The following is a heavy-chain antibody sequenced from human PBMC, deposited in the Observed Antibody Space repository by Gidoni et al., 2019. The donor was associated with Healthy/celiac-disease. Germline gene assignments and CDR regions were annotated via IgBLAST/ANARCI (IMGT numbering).Heavy chain of an antibody. CDR3: ARDGITIFGGPPSYYYYGMDV. V-gene: IGHV1-69*01. CDR2: IIPIFGTA. Sequence: QVQLVQSGAEVKKPGSSVKVSCKASGGTFSSYAISWVRQAPGQGLEWMGGIIPIFGTANYAQKFQGRVTITADESTSTAYMELSSLRSEDTAVYYCARDGITIFGGPPSYYYYGMDVWGQGTTVTVSS. CDR1: GGTFSSYA. D-gene: IGHD3-3*01. J-gene: IGHJ6*02.